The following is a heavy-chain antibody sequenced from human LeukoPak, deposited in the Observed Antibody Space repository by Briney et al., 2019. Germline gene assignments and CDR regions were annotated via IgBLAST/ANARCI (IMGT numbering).Heavy chain of an antibody. Sequence: ASVKVSCKASGGTFSSYAISWVRQAPGQGLEWMGRIIPILGIANYAQKLQGRVTMTTDTSTSTAYMELRSLRSDDTAVYYCARGYCSSTSCYRKNAFDIWGQGTMVTVSS. D-gene: IGHD2-2*02. CDR3: ARGYCSSTSCYRKNAFDI. J-gene: IGHJ3*02. CDR2: IIPILGIA. V-gene: IGHV1-69*04. CDR1: GGTFSSYA.